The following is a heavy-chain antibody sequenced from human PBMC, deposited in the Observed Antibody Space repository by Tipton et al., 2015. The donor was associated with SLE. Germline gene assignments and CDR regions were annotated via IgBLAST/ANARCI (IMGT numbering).Heavy chain of an antibody. CDR3: ARGCSSSTCEPFYFFGMDV. CDR1: GDSLSGQY. V-gene: IGHV4-34*01. Sequence: PSLTCSVYGDSLSGQYWSWIRQPTGKGLEWIGEVFRGGSTNYSPSLESRVTITVDMSKNQFSLRLISVTAADTAVYYCARGCSSSTCEPFYFFGMDVWGQGTTVTVSS. D-gene: IGHD2-2*01. J-gene: IGHJ6*02. CDR2: VFRGGST.